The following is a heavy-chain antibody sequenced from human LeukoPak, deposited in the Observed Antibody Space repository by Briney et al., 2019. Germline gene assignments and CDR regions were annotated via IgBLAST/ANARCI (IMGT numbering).Heavy chain of an antibody. CDR3: ASAVSSWSPGAFDI. J-gene: IGHJ3*02. D-gene: IGHD6-13*01. Sequence: GGSLRLSCAASGFTFSSYAMHWVRQAPGKGLEYVSAISSNGGSTYYANSVKGRFTISRDNSKNTLYLQMGSLRAEDMAVYYCASAVSSWSPGAFDIWGQGTMVTVSS. CDR2: ISSNGGST. CDR1: GFTFSSYA. V-gene: IGHV3-64*01.